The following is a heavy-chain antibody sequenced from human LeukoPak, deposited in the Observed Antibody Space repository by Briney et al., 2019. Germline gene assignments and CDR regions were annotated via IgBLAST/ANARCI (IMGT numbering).Heavy chain of an antibody. CDR1: GFTFSSYG. CDR2: ISYDGSYK. Sequence: PGGSLRLSCAASGFTFSSYGVHWVRQAPGKGLEWVAVISYDGSYKYYADSVKGRLTISRDNSKHTLYLQMNSLRAEDTAVYYCAKVAGPDYYDILTGYYNVEDYWGQGTLVTVSS. CDR3: AKVAGPDYYDILTGYYNVEDY. V-gene: IGHV3-30*18. D-gene: IGHD3-9*01. J-gene: IGHJ4*02.